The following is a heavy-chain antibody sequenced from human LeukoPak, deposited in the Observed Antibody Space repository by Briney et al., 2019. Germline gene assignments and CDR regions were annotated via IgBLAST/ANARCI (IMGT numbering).Heavy chain of an antibody. CDR1: GGSVSSGSYH. Sequence: SETLSLTCSVSGGSVSSGSYHWTWLRQPPGKGLEWIGAIYSSGITYYNPSLKSRVTVSADTSKNQFSLKLTSVTAADTAVYYCAGRRGGSSWVDYWGQGTLVTVSS. J-gene: IGHJ4*02. CDR3: AGRRGGSSWVDY. D-gene: IGHD6-13*01. CDR2: IYSSGIT. V-gene: IGHV4-39*01.